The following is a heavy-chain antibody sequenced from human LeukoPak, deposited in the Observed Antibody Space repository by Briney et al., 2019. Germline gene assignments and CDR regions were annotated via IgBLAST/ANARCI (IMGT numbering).Heavy chain of an antibody. Sequence: PGGSLRLSCAASGFTFRSYAMGWVRQAPGKGLEWVSAISGSGGSTYYVDSVKGRFTISRDNSKNTLYLQMNSLRAEDTAVYYCAKGAYYYANVGWFDPWGQGTLVTVSS. CDR3: AKGAYYYANVGWFDP. V-gene: IGHV3-23*02. CDR2: ISGSGGST. CDR1: GFTFRSYA. D-gene: IGHD3-10*01. J-gene: IGHJ5*02.